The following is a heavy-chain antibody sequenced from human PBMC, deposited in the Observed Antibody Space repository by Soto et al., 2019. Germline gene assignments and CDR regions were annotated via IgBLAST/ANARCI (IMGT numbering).Heavy chain of an antibody. Sequence: GGSLRLSCAASGFTFSSYWMSWVRQAPGKGLEWVANIKQDGSEKYYVDSVKGRFTISRDNAKNSLYLQMNSLRAEDTAVYYCASLTAAGTPWDYYDYWGQGTLVTVSS. D-gene: IGHD6-13*01. J-gene: IGHJ4*02. CDR3: ASLTAAGTPWDYYDY. V-gene: IGHV3-7*01. CDR1: GFTFSSYW. CDR2: IKQDGSEK.